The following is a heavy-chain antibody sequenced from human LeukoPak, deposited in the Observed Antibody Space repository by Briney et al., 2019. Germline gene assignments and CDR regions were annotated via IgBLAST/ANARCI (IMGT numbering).Heavy chain of an antibody. CDR2: ISTTGSAI. D-gene: IGHD3-16*01. V-gene: IGHV3-48*03. J-gene: IGHJ4*02. CDR3: AREGGPEPDY. CDR1: GFTFRSYE. Sequence: GGSLSLSCAASGFTFRSYEMNWVRQAQGPGLEWVSYISTTGSAIYYADSVKGRFTTSRDNAKISLHLQMNGLRAEDTSVYYCAREGGPEPDYWGQGTVVTVSS.